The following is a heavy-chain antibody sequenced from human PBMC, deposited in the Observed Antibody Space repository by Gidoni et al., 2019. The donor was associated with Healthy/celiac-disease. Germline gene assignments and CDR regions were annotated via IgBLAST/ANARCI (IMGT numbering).Heavy chain of an antibody. CDR1: GYTFTGYY. CDR3: ARDQRDIAAAGPKYGMDV. V-gene: IGHV1-2*02. J-gene: IGHJ6*02. CDR2: INPNSGGT. Sequence: QVQLVQSGAEVKKPGASVKVSCKASGYTFTGYYMHWVRQAPGQGLEWMGWINPNSGGTNYAQKFQGRVTMTRDTSISTAYMELSRLRSDDTAVYYCARDQRDIAAAGPKYGMDVWGQGTTVTVSS. D-gene: IGHD6-13*01.